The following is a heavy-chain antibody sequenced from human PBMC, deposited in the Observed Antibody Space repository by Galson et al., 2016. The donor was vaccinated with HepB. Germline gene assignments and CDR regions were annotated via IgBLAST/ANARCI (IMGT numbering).Heavy chain of an antibody. CDR2: LTGSGGGT. CDR3: AKVPHHSTGWPREIDY. D-gene: IGHD6-25*01. J-gene: IGHJ4*02. Sequence: SLRLSCAASGFTFSSYAMNWARQAPGKGLEWVATLTGSGGGTYYADSVKGRFTISRDNSKNTLYLEMISLRAGDTAVYYCAKVPHHSTGWPREIDYWGQGTLVIVSS. CDR1: GFTFSSYA. V-gene: IGHV3-23*01.